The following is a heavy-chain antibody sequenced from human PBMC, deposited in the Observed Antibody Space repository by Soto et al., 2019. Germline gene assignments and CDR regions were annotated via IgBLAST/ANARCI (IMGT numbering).Heavy chain of an antibody. D-gene: IGHD3-22*01. V-gene: IGHV4-30-4*01. CDR1: GGSISNGDLF. J-gene: IGHJ4*02. Sequence: QVQLQESGPGLVKPSQTLSLTCTVSGGSISNGDLFWNLIRRPPGKGLEWIGYMYYSGTTSYNPSLKSRVSMSIDTSKNQLSLNLTSVTAADTAVYYCARRYYYDTRGFYGFDSWGQGTLVSVSS. CDR3: ARRYYYDTRGFYGFDS. CDR2: MYYSGTT.